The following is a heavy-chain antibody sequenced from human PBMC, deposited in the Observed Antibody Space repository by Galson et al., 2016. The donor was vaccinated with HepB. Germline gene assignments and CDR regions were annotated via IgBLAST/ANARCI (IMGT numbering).Heavy chain of an antibody. V-gene: IGHV3-30*18. CDR1: GFTFSNYG. Sequence: SLRLSCAASGFTFSNYGMHWVRQAPGKGLEWVAVIPYDGGIKFYLDSVEGRFTISRDNSKNTLYLQMNSRRAEDTAVYYCAKPVTTHNAFDLWGQGTMVTVSS. D-gene: IGHD4-17*01. CDR2: IPYDGGIK. J-gene: IGHJ3*01. CDR3: AKPVTTHNAFDL.